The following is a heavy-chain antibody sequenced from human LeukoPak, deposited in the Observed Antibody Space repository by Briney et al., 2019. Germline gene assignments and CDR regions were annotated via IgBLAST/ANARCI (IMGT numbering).Heavy chain of an antibody. CDR1: GYTFTSYG. V-gene: IGHV1-69*13. Sequence: SVKVSCKASGYTFTSYGISWVRQAPGQGLEWMGGIIPIFGTANYAQKFQGRVTITADESTSTAYMELSSLRSEDTAVYYCARTVYYCSSTSCYSHRDWFDPWGQGTLVTVSS. CDR3: ARTVYYCSSTSCYSHRDWFDP. D-gene: IGHD2-2*02. J-gene: IGHJ5*02. CDR2: IIPIFGTA.